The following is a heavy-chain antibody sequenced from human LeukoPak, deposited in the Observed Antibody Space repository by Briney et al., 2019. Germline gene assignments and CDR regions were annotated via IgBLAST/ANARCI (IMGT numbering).Heavy chain of an antibody. J-gene: IGHJ4*02. V-gene: IGHV3-21*01. CDR3: ARDGDYGDYVEY. CDR1: GFTFSSYS. D-gene: IGHD4-17*01. Sequence: GGSLRLSCAASGFTFSSYSMNWVRQAPGKGLEWVSSISSSSSYIYYADSVKGRFTISRDNAKNSLYLQMNSLRAEDTAVYYCARDGDYGDYVEYWGQGTLVTVSS. CDR2: ISSSSSYI.